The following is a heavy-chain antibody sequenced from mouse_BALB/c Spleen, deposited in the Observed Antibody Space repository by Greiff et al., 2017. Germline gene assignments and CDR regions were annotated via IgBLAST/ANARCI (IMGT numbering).Heavy chain of an antibody. V-gene: IGHV5-17*02. CDR3: AREVRHAMDY. D-gene: IGHD2-14*01. Sequence: EVQRVESGGGLVQPGGSRKLSCAASGFTFSSFGMHWVRQAPEKGLEWVAYISSGSSTIYYADTVKGRFTISRDNPKNTLFLQMTSLRSEDTAMYYCAREVRHAMDYWGQGTSVTVSS. CDR1: GFTFSSFG. J-gene: IGHJ4*01. CDR2: ISSGSSTI.